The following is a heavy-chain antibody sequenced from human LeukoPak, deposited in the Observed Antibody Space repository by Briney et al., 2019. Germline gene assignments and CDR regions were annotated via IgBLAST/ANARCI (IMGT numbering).Heavy chain of an antibody. CDR3: AKDGRGTITGTTFDY. D-gene: IGHD1-7*01. V-gene: IGHV3-30*02. Sequence: PGGSLRLSCAASGFTFNSYGMHWARQAPGRGLEWVAFVRYDGSKKNYADSVKGRFTISRDNSETTLYLEMNSLRVEDTAIYYCAKDGRGTITGTTFDYWGQGTLVTVSS. CDR1: GFTFNSYG. CDR2: VRYDGSKK. J-gene: IGHJ4*02.